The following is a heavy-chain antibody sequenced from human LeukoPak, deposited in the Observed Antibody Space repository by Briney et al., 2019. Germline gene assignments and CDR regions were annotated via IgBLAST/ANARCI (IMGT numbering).Heavy chain of an antibody. D-gene: IGHD2-15*01. CDR3: AKAGCSGGSCYLDY. CDR1: GFTFSSYA. Sequence: GGSLRLSCAASGFTFSSYAMSWVRQAPGKGLEWVSAISGSGGSTYYADSVKGRFTISRDNSKNTLYLQMNSLRAEDTAVYYCAKAGCSGGSCYLDYWGRGTLVTVSS. J-gene: IGHJ4*02. CDR2: ISGSGGST. V-gene: IGHV3-23*01.